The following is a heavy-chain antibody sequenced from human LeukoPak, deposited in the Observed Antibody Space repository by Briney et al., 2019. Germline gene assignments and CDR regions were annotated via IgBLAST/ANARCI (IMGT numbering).Heavy chain of an antibody. Sequence: GESLKISCKGSGYSFTTYWIGWVRQLPGKGLEWMGIIYPGDSDTRYSPSFQGQVTISADKSISTAYLQWSSLKASDTAMYYCARGYCSGGSCYSDYYYYGMDVWGQGTTVTVSS. CDR3: ARGYCSGGSCYSDYYYYGMDV. J-gene: IGHJ6*02. V-gene: IGHV5-51*01. D-gene: IGHD2-15*01. CDR2: IYPGDSDT. CDR1: GYSFTTYW.